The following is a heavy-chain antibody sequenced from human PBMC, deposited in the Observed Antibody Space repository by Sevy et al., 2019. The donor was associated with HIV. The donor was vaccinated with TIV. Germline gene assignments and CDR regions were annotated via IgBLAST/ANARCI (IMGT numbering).Heavy chain of an antibody. D-gene: IGHD5-12*01. CDR1: GGTFSSYA. CDR3: ARVMSGYDPRFDP. Sequence: ASVKVPCKASGGTFSSYAISWVRQAPGQGLEWMGGIIPIFGTANYAQKFQGRVTITADESTSTAYMELSSLRSEETAVYYCARVMSGYDPRFDPWGQGTLVTVSS. J-gene: IGHJ5*02. V-gene: IGHV1-69*13. CDR2: IIPIFGTA.